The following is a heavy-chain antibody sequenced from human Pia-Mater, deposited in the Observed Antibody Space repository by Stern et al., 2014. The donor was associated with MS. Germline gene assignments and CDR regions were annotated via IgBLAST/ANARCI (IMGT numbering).Heavy chain of an antibody. J-gene: IGHJ3*02. D-gene: IGHD1-26*01. CDR3: ARHRWELLDAFDI. CDR1: GYSFTSYW. Sequence: EVQLVQSGAEVKKPGESLKISCKGSGYSFTSYWIGWGRQMPGKSLEWMGIIYPGDSDTRYSPSFQGQVTISADKSISTAYLQWSSLKASDTAMYYCARHRWELLDAFDIWGQGTMVTVSS. V-gene: IGHV5-51*01. CDR2: IYPGDSDT.